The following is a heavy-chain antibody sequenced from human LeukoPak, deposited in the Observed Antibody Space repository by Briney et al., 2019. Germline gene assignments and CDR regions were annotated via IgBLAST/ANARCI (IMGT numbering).Heavy chain of an antibody. J-gene: IGHJ4*02. Sequence: GGSLRLSCAASGFTFSRYWMTWVRQGPGKGLEWVANIRQDGSDKYHVDSVKGRFTISRDNAKNSLYLQMNSLRAEDTAVYYCARGRYNYGYIYDYWGQGTLVTVSS. CDR2: IRQDGSDK. D-gene: IGHD5-18*01. CDR1: GFTFSRYW. CDR3: ARGRYNYGYIYDY. V-gene: IGHV3-7*01.